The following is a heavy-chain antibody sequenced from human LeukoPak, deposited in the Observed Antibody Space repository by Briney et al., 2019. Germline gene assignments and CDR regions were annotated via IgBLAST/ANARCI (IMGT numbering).Heavy chain of an antibody. CDR3: ARGPLWIQLWQ. Sequence: SETLSLTCAVYGGSLSGYYWSWIRQPPGQGREWIGESNHSGSNNYKPSLKSRVTISVDTSKNQFSLKLSSVTAAYTAVYYCARGPLWIQLWQWGQGTLVTVSS. CDR1: GGSLSGYY. CDR2: SNHSGSN. V-gene: IGHV4-34*01. J-gene: IGHJ4*02. D-gene: IGHD5-18*01.